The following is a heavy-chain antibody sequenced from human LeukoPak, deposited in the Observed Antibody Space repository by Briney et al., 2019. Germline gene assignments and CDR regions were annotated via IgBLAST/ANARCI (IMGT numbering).Heavy chain of an antibody. Sequence: APVKVSCKASGYTFTGYYIHWVRQAPGQGLEWMGWINPNSGGTNYAQNFQGRVTMTRDTSISTAYMELSRLRSDDTAMYYCAREHSSSSGKVFDYWGQGTLVTVSS. V-gene: IGHV1-2*02. CDR1: GYTFTGYY. J-gene: IGHJ4*02. CDR3: AREHSSSSGKVFDY. D-gene: IGHD6-6*01. CDR2: INPNSGGT.